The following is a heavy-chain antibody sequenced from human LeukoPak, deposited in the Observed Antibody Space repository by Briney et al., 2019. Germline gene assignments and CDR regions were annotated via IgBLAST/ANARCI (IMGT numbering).Heavy chain of an antibody. CDR2: IHNSGSA. D-gene: IGHD6-19*01. CDR1: GASISSHY. V-gene: IGHV4-59*11. Sequence: PSETLSLTCTVSGASISSHYWSWIRQPPGKGLEWIGYIHNSGSANYNASLKSRVTMSVDTSKNQFSLKLTSVTAADTAVYYYARGGWSLDYWGQGTLVSVSS. CDR3: ARGGWSLDY. J-gene: IGHJ4*02.